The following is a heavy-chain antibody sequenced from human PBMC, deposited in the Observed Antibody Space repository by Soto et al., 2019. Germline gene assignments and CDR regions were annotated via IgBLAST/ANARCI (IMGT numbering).Heavy chain of an antibody. CDR1: GYTFTGYY. Sequence: ASVKVSCKASGYTFTGYYMHWVREAPGQGLEWMGWINPNSGGTNYAQKFQGRVTMTRDTSISTAYMELSRLRSDDTAVYYCARDYVAAAGNWFDPWGQGTLVTVSS. J-gene: IGHJ5*02. CDR3: ARDYVAAAGNWFDP. V-gene: IGHV1-2*02. D-gene: IGHD2-15*01. CDR2: INPNSGGT.